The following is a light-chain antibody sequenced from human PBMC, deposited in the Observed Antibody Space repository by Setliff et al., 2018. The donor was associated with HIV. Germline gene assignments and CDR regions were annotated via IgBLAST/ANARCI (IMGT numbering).Light chain of an antibody. CDR1: SSDVGGYNY. CDR3: SSHTSRSSLGV. Sequence: QSVLTQPASVSGSPGQSITISCTGTSSDVGGYNYVSWYQQHPGKAPKLMIYDVSNRPSGVSNRFSGSKSGNTASLTISGLQAEDEADYYCSSHTSRSSLGVFGTGTKVTVL. V-gene: IGLV2-14*03. J-gene: IGLJ1*01. CDR2: DVS.